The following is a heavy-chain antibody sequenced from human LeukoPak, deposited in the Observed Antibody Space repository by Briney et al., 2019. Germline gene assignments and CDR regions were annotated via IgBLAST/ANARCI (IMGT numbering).Heavy chain of an antibody. CDR1: GFTFSSYA. Sequence: TGGSLRLSCAASGFTFSSYAMSWVRQGPGKGLEWVSAISGSGDSTYYAHSVKGRFTISRDNSKNTLYLQMNSLRVEDTALYYCAKKGHMSSGYYYFDFWGQGTLVTVSS. J-gene: IGHJ4*02. D-gene: IGHD5-12*01. CDR3: AKKGHMSSGYYYFDF. CDR2: ISGSGDST. V-gene: IGHV3-23*01.